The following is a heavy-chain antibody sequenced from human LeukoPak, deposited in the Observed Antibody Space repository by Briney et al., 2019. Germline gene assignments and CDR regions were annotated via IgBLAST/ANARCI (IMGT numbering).Heavy chain of an antibody. V-gene: IGHV1-18*01. J-gene: IGHJ3*02. D-gene: IGHD3-9*01. CDR3: ARGGYYDILTGYETVDAFDI. CDR1: GYTFTSYA. CDR2: INTNNGNT. Sequence: ASVKVSCKASGYTFTSYAFSWVRQAPGQGLEWMGWINTNNGNTNYVKRLQGRVTMTTDTSTSTAYMELRSLRSDDTAVYYCARGGYYDILTGYETVDAFDIWGQGTMVTVSS.